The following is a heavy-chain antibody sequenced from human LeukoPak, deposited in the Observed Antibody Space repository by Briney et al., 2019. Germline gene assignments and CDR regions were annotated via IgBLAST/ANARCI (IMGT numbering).Heavy chain of an antibody. CDR1: GDSISSYY. Sequence: SETLSLTCTVSGDSISSYYWSWIRQPPGKGLEWIGYIYTSGSTNYIPSLKGGVTTSIDTTKNPFSLQLSSVTAADSAVYYCARLTRLSTSPDRYYLDYWGQGTLVTVFS. CDR2: IYTSGST. D-gene: IGHD6-6*01. V-gene: IGHV4-4*09. CDR3: ARLTRLSTSPDRYYLDY. J-gene: IGHJ4*02.